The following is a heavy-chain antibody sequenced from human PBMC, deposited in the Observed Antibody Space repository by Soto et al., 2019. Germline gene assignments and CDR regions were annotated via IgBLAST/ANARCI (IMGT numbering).Heavy chain of an antibody. CDR2: ISTYSGKT. J-gene: IGHJ4*02. D-gene: IGHD4-17*01. Sequence: QVKLVQSGAEVKKPGASVEVSCKASGYSFTTYSITWVRQAPGQGLEWMGGISTYSGKTYYAQNFQGRVTMTTDTSTSTAYIDLRSLTSDDTVVYYCARRYGDPSSSTGFDYWGQGTLVSVSS. CDR3: ARRYGDPSSSTGFDY. CDR1: GYSFTTYS. V-gene: IGHV1-18*01.